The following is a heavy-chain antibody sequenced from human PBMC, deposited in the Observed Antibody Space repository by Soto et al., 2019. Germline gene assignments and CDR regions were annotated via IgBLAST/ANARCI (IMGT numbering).Heavy chain of an antibody. D-gene: IGHD3-10*01. CDR3: ARDRFPYGMDV. Sequence: EVQVAESGGGLVQPGGSLRLSCAASGFTVSSNYMSWVRQAPGKGLEWVSFIYSGGSTYYADSVKGRFTISRDKSKNTLYLQMNSLRADDTAMYYCARDRFPYGMDVWGQGTTVTVPS. CDR2: IYSGGST. J-gene: IGHJ6*02. CDR1: GFTVSSNY. V-gene: IGHV3-66*01.